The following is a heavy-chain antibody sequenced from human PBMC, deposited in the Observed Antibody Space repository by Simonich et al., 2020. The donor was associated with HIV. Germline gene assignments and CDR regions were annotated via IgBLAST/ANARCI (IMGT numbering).Heavy chain of an antibody. J-gene: IGHJ2*01. V-gene: IGHV3-21*01. D-gene: IGHD3-10*01. CDR1: NFTFTNYS. CDR3: AGEKVRDWFFDL. CDR2: ISTSGSYT. Sequence: EVQLVESGGGLVKPGGSLRLSGTASNFTFTNYSMNWVRQVPGKGLEWVSSISTSGSYTYYADSVKGRFTISRDNAKSSLFLQMNSLRAEDTAVYYCAGEKVRDWFFDLWGRGTLVTVSS.